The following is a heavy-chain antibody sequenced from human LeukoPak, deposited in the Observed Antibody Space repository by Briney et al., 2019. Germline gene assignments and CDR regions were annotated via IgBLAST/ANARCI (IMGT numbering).Heavy chain of an antibody. D-gene: IGHD6-13*01. CDR1: GYTFTGYD. V-gene: IGHV1-8*01. CDR3: ARASYSSSWYGGYYYGMDV. CDR2: MNPNSGNT. Sequence: ASVKVSCKASGYTFTGYDINWVRQATGQGLEWMGWMNPNSGNTGYAQKFQGRVTMTRNTSISTAYMELSSLRSEDTAVYYCARASYSSSWYGGYYYGMDVWGQGTTVTVSS. J-gene: IGHJ6*02.